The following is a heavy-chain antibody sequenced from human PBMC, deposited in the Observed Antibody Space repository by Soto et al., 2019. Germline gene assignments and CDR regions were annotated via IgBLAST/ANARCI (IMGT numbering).Heavy chain of an antibody. Sequence: EAQLLESGGSLVQPGGSLRLSCAASGFSFSSYAMTGVRQAQGKGLEWVSMISGAGDRTYYADSVKGRFTISRDNSKNTLYLQMNSLRAEDTAVYHCAKATRGPLSSRRSDANHLDSWGQGTLVTVSS. V-gene: IGHV3-23*01. J-gene: IGHJ4*02. CDR3: AKATRGPLSSRRSDANHLDS. CDR1: GFSFSSYA. CDR2: ISGAGDRT. D-gene: IGHD3-10*01.